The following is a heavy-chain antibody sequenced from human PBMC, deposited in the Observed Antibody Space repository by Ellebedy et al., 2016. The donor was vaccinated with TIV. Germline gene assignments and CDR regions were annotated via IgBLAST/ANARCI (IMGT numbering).Heavy chain of an antibody. D-gene: IGHD1/OR15-1a*01. Sequence: SETLSLTCTVSGVSICRYYWSWIRQPPGKGLEWIAYIFYDGSTNYNPSLKSRFTISVDTSRNKFSLKVRSVTAADTAVYFCASLRGGTFDYWGQGRLVTVSS. J-gene: IGHJ4*02. V-gene: IGHV4-59*01. CDR2: IFYDGST. CDR1: GVSICRYY. CDR3: ASLRGGTFDY.